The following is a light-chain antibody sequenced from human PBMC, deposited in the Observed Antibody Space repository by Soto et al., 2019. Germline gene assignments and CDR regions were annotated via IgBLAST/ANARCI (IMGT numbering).Light chain of an antibody. CDR1: QSVSSTS. J-gene: IGKJ2*01. CDR3: QQSGRT. Sequence: EIVLTQSPGTPSLSPGERATLSCRASQSVSSTSLAWYQQKPGQAPRLLMYGASSRATGIPDRFSGSGSGTDFTLTISRLEPEDFAVYYCQQSGRTFGQGTKLEIK. V-gene: IGKV3-20*01. CDR2: GAS.